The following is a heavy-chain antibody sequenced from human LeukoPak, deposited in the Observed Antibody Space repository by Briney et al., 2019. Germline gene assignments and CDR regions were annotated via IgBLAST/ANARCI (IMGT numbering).Heavy chain of an antibody. V-gene: IGHV4-59*01. J-gene: IGHJ6*03. CDR1: GGSISSYY. CDR2: IYYSGST. Sequence: PSETLSLTCTVSGGSISSYYWSWIRQPPGKGLEWIGYIYYSGSTNYNPSLKSRVTTSVDTSKNQFSLKLSSVTAADTAVYYCAREGLLWFGESTIPLNYYYYYMDVWGKGTTVTVSS. D-gene: IGHD3-10*01. CDR3: AREGLLWFGESTIPLNYYYYYMDV.